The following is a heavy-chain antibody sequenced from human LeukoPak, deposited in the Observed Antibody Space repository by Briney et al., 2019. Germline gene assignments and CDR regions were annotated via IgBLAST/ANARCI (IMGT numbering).Heavy chain of an antibody. CDR1: GLTVSSTY. Sequence: AGGSLRLSCAASGLTVSSTYMSWVRQAPGKGLEWVSGISGSGGGTYYADSVKGRFTISRDNSKNTLYLQMNSLRAEDTAMYYCAKGTKPVMTIPDYWGQGILVTVSS. D-gene: IGHD1/OR15-1a*01. CDR2: ISGSGGGT. J-gene: IGHJ4*02. CDR3: AKGTKPVMTIPDY. V-gene: IGHV3-23*01.